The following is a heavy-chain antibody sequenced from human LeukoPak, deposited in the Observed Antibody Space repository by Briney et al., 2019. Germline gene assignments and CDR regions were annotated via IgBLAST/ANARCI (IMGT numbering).Heavy chain of an antibody. CDR1: GFTFSSYA. V-gene: IGHV3-23*01. CDR3: AKGRRGVVVPAAIFIPIAAAALDY. CDR2: ISGSGGST. J-gene: IGHJ4*02. D-gene: IGHD2-2*02. Sequence: QTGGSLRLSCAASGFTFSSYAMSWVRQAPGKGLEWVSAISGSGGSTYYADSVKGRFTISRDNSKNTLYLQMNSLRAEDTAVYYCAKGRRGVVVPAAIFIPIAAAALDYWGQGTLVTVSS.